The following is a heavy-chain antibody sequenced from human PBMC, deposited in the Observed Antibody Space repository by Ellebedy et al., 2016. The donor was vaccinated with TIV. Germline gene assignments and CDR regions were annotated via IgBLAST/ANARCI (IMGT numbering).Heavy chain of an antibody. CDR3: ARERFGELLISAFDI. CDR1: RFTFSDFW. Sequence: PGGSLRLSCAASRFTFSDFWMSWVRQAPGKGLEWVANIKQDGGEKYYVDSVKGRFTISRDNAKNSLYLQMNSLRAEDTAVYYCARERFGELLISAFDIWGQGTMVIVSS. V-gene: IGHV3-7*01. D-gene: IGHD3-10*01. J-gene: IGHJ3*02. CDR2: IKQDGGEK.